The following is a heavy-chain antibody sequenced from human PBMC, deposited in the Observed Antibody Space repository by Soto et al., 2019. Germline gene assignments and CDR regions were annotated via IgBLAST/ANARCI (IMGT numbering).Heavy chain of an antibody. CDR3: AKVGYCSGGSCYGYYYGMDV. D-gene: IGHD2-15*01. CDR2: ISYDGSNK. Sequence: QVQLVESGGGVVQPGRSLRLSCAASVFTFSSYGMHWVRQAPGKGLEWVAVISYDGSNKYYADSVKGRFTISRDNSKNTLYRQMNSLRAGETAVYYCAKVGYCSGGSCYGYYYGMDVWGQGTTVTVSS. CDR1: VFTFSSYG. V-gene: IGHV3-30*18. J-gene: IGHJ6*02.